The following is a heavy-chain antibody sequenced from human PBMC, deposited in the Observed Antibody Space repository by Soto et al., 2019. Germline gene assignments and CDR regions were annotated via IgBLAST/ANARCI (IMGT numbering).Heavy chain of an antibody. CDR3: ARLSSIDSSGYYLDY. J-gene: IGHJ4*02. CDR1: GGSISSGDYY. CDR2: IYYSGST. D-gene: IGHD3-22*01. Sequence: QVQLQESGPGLVKPSQTLSLTCTVSGGSISSGDYYWSWIRQHPGKGLEGIGYIYYSGSTHYSSSLKSRVTMSIDTSKTQFPLKLTSVTAADTAVYYCARLSSIDSSGYYLDYWGQGTLVTVSS. V-gene: IGHV4-31*03.